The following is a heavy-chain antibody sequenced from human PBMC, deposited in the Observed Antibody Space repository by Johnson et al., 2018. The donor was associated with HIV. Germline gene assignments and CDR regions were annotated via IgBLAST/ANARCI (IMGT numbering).Heavy chain of an antibody. D-gene: IGHD6-6*01. CDR1: GFTFSSYA. V-gene: IGHV3-30*04. CDR2: ISYDGSNK. Sequence: QVQLVESGGGVVQPGRSLRLSCAASGFTFSSYAMHWVRQAPGKGLEWVAVISYDGSNKYYADSVKGRFTISRDNYKNTLYLQMNSLRAEDTAVYYCARDQEQLVPWDAFDIWGQGTMVTVSS. CDR3: ARDQEQLVPWDAFDI. J-gene: IGHJ3*02.